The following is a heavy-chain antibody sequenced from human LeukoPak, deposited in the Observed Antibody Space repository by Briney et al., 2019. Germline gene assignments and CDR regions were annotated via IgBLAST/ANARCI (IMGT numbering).Heavy chain of an antibody. CDR2: ISSSSSYI. CDR3: VSILGGNYRDY. V-gene: IGHV3-21*01. J-gene: IGHJ4*02. CDR1: GLTFSMYT. Sequence: GGSLRLSCVASGLTFSMYTMKWVRQAPGKGLEWVSSISSSSSYIYYADSVRGRLTISRDNAKNSLFLQMNSLRVEDTGVYYCVSILGGNYRDYWGQGTLVTVSS. D-gene: IGHD1-7*01.